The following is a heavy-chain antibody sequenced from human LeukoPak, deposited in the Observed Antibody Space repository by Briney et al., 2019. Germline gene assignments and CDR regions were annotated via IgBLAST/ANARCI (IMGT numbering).Heavy chain of an antibody. CDR1: GGSISSSSYY. CDR2: IYYSGST. J-gene: IGHJ4*02. CDR3: ARSQNYYGSGSFNPPYY. Sequence: PSETLSLTCTVSGGSISSSSYYWGWIRQPPGTGLEWIGSIYYSGSTYYNPSLKSRVTISVDTSKNQLSLKLSSVTAADTAVYYCARSQNYYGSGSFNPPYYWGQGTLVSVSS. V-gene: IGHV4-39*01. D-gene: IGHD3-10*01.